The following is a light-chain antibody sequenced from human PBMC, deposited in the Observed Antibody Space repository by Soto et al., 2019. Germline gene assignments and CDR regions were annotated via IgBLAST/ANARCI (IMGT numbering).Light chain of an antibody. Sequence: DIQLTQSPSFLSGSVGDRVTITCRASQGISSYLAWYQQKPGKAPKLLIYAASTLQSGVPLSFSGSGSGTSFTLTISSLQPEDFATYYCQQLLSYPITFGQGTRLEIK. J-gene: IGKJ5*01. CDR2: AAS. V-gene: IGKV1-9*01. CDR3: QQLLSYPIT. CDR1: QGISSY.